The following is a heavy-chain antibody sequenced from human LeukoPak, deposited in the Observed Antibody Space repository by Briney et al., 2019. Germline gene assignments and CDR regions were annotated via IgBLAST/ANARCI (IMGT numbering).Heavy chain of an antibody. CDR2: IIPIFGTA. CDR1: GGTFSSYA. J-gene: IGHJ4*02. D-gene: IGHD2-2*01. CDR3: ARGRGYCSSTSCPTVDY. V-gene: IGHV1-69*05. Sequence: ASVKVSCKASGGTFSSYAISWVRQAPGQGLEWMGGIIPIFGTANYAQKFQGRVTMTRNTSISTAYMELSSLRSEDTAVYYCARGRGYCSSTSCPTVDYWGQGTLVTVSS.